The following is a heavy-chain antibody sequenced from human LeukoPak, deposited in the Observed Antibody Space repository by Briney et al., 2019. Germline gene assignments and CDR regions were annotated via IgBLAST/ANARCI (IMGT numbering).Heavy chain of an antibody. V-gene: IGHV4-34*01. Sequence: SETLSLTCAVYGGSFSGYYWSWIRQPPGKGLEWIGEINHSGSTNYNPSLKSRVTISVDTSKNQFSLKLSSVTAADTAVYYCARAGGTRYITMVRGVKNWFDPWGQGTLVTVSS. CDR3: ARAGGTRYITMVRGVKNWFDP. CDR2: INHSGST. J-gene: IGHJ5*02. CDR1: GGSFSGYY. D-gene: IGHD3-10*01.